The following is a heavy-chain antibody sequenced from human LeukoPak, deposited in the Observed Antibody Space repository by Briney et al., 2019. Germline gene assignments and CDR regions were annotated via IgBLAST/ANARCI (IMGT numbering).Heavy chain of an antibody. CDR2: IIPIFGTA. V-gene: IGHV1-69*05. CDR1: GCTFSSYA. CDR3: ARATTVEKKAFDI. J-gene: IGHJ3*02. Sequence: ASVKVSCKASGCTFSSYAISWVRQAPGQGLEWMGGIIPIFGTANYAQKFQGRVTITTDESTSTAYMELSSLRSEDTAVYYRARATTVEKKAFDIGGQGTMVSVSS. D-gene: IGHD4-23*01.